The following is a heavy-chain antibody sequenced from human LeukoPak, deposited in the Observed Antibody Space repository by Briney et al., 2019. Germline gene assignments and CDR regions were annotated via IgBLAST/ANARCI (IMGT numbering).Heavy chain of an antibody. Sequence: ASVKVSCKTSGGTFSNYAISWVRQAPGQGLELVGGIIPILGTSNSAEKFQGRLTVTTDEFTGTAYMELSTLRSEDTGVYYCATDLADATYGFDIWGQGTMVTVSS. V-gene: IGHV1-69*05. CDR1: GGTFSNYA. D-gene: IGHD6-13*01. CDR2: IIPILGTS. CDR3: ATDLADATYGFDI. J-gene: IGHJ3*02.